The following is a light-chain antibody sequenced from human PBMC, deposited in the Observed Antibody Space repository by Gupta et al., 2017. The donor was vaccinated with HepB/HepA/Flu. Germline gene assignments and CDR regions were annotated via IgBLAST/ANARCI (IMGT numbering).Light chain of an antibody. CDR1: SGSVSTSYY. CDR2: STN. J-gene: IGLJ3*02. Sequence: QTVVTQEPSFSVSPGGTGTLTCGLSSGSVSTSYYPSWYQQTPGQAQRRLIYSTNTRSAGVPGRFSSSIRGNTAALTITGAQADEESDYYCVLDMGSGIWVFGGGTKLTVL. V-gene: IGLV8-61*01. CDR3: VLDMGSGIWV.